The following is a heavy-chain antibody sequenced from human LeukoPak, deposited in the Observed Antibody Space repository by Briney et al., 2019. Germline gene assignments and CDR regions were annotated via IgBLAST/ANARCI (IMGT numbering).Heavy chain of an antibody. CDR2: IYSGGST. D-gene: IGHD5-12*01. CDR3: ARGGGGYVGFDY. Sequence: GGSLRLSCAASGFTVSSNYMSWVRQAPGKGLEWVSVIYSGGSTYYADSVKGRFTISRDNAKNSLYLQMNSLRAEDTAVYHCARGGGGYVGFDYWGQGTLVTVSS. CDR1: GFTVSSNY. J-gene: IGHJ4*02. V-gene: IGHV3-53*01.